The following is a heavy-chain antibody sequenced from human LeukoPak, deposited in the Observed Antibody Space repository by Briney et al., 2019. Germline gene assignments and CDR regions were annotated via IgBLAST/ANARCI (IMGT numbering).Heavy chain of an antibody. CDR2: VYYSGST. D-gene: IGHD1-7*01. Sequence: ASETLSLTCTVSGGSVSSGSYSWTWIRQPPGKGLEWIGYVYYSGSTNYNPSLKSRLTISVDTSKNQFSLKLSSVTAADTAVYYCARGGLTGTTNYYYGMDVWGQGTTVTVSS. J-gene: IGHJ6*02. CDR1: GGSVSSGSYS. V-gene: IGHV4-61*01. CDR3: ARGGLTGTTNYYYGMDV.